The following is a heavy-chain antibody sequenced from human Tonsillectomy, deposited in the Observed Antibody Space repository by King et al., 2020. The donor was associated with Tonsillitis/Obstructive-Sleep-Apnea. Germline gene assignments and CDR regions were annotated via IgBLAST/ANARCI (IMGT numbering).Heavy chain of an antibody. CDR1: GGSFSGYY. V-gene: IGHV4-34*01. Sequence: VQLQQWGAGLLKPSETLSLTCAVHGGSFSGYYWSWIRQPPGKGLEWIGEINHSGSTNYNPSLKSRVTISVDTSKNQFSLKLSSVTAADTAVYYCARPPRYSSNWFGFDYWGQGTLVTVSS. CDR2: INHSGST. CDR3: ARPPRYSSNWFGFDY. D-gene: IGHD6-13*01. J-gene: IGHJ4*02.